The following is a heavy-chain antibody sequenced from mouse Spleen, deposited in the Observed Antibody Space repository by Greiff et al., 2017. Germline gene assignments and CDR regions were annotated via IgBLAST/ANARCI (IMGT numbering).Heavy chain of an antibody. CDR1: GFTFSDYG. CDR2: ISSGSSTI. Sequence: EVHLVESGGGLVQPGGSRKLSCAASGFTFSDYGMHWVRQAPEKGLEWVAYISSGSSTIYYADTVKGRFTISRDNAKNTLFLQMTSLRSEDTAMYYCARGRTGHYYGYRYFDVWGAGTTVTVSS. CDR3: ARGRTGHYYGYRYFDV. J-gene: IGHJ1*01. D-gene: IGHD1-2*01. V-gene: IGHV5-17*01.